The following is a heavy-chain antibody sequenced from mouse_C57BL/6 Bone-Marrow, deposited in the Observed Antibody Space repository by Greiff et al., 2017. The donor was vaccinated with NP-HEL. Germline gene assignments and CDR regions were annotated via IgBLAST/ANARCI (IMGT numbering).Heavy chain of an antibody. V-gene: IGHV1-15*01. D-gene: IGHD1-1*01. J-gene: IGHJ2*01. CDR3: TRDYYGSSYADY. CDR2: IDPETGGT. CDR1: GYTFTDYE. Sequence: QVQLKQSGAELVRPGASVTLSCKASGYTFTDYEMHWVKQTPVHGLEWIGAIDPETGGTAYNQKFKGKAILTADKSSSTAYMELRSLTSEDSAVYYCTRDYYGSSYADYWGQGTTLTVSS.